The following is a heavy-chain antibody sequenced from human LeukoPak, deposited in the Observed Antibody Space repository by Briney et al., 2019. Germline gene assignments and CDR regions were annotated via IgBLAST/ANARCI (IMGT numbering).Heavy chain of an antibody. D-gene: IGHD3-10*01. CDR1: GGSISSYY. CDR2: ICTSGST. Sequence: SETLSLTCTVSGGSISSYYWSWIRQPAGKGLEWIGRICTSGSTNYNPSLKSRVTMSVDTSKNQFSLKLSSVTAADTAVYYCARGGLRARGSSGNWFDPWGQGTLVTVSS. V-gene: IGHV4-4*07. J-gene: IGHJ5*02. CDR3: ARGGLRARGSSGNWFDP.